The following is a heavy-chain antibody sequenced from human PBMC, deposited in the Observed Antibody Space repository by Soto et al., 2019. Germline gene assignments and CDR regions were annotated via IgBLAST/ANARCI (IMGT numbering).Heavy chain of an antibody. J-gene: IGHJ4*02. CDR1: GFSFVNYG. CDR3: AKVAKPTVVIEYFDS. D-gene: IGHD2-21*01. CDR2: ISSSGGRT. Sequence: EVQLLESGGGLVQPGGSVRLSCGTSGFSFVNYGMGWVRQAPGKGLEWVSGISSSGGRTYFADSVRGRFTISRDNSKNTMYLQMDSLRVEDTAVYYGAKVAKPTVVIEYFDSWGQGSLATVPS. V-gene: IGHV3-23*01.